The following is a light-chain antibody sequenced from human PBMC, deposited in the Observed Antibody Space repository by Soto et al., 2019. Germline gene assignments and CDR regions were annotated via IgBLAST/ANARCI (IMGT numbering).Light chain of an antibody. CDR1: SSDVGTYNY. V-gene: IGLV2-11*01. J-gene: IGLJ2*01. CDR2: DVN. Sequence: QSVLTQPRSVSGSPGQSVTISCTGTSSDVGTYNYVSWYQQHPDKAPKLLICDVNNRPSGVPDRFSGSKSGNTASLTISGLQAEDEADYYCCSYAGSYTVVFGGGTKLTVL. CDR3: CSYAGSYTVV.